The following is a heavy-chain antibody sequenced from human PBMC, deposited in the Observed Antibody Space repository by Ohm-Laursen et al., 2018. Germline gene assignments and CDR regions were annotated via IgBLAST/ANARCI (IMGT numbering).Heavy chain of an antibody. V-gene: IGHV3-48*01. CDR2: ISSAGGTI. Sequence: SLRLSCAASGFTFSTYGMNWVRQAPGEGLEWISYISSAGGTIYYADSVRGRFTISRDNAKNSLYLQVNSLRAEDTAVYYCARHQLSGHYYYGMDVWGQGTTVTVSS. CDR1: GFTFSTYG. CDR3: ARHQLSGHYYYGMDV. D-gene: IGHD2-2*01. J-gene: IGHJ6*02.